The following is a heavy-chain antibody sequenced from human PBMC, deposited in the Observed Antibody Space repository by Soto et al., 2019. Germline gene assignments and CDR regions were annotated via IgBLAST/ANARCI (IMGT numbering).Heavy chain of an antibody. Sequence: SVKVSCKASGGTFSSYAISWVRQAPGQGLEWMGGIIPIFGTANYAQKFQGRVTITADESTSTAYMELSSLRSEDTAVYYCARGEDIVVVPADTYYYYYGMDVCGQGPTVTVSS. CDR2: IIPIFGTA. D-gene: IGHD2-2*01. CDR3: ARGEDIVVVPADTYYYYYGMDV. CDR1: GGTFSSYA. V-gene: IGHV1-69*13. J-gene: IGHJ6*02.